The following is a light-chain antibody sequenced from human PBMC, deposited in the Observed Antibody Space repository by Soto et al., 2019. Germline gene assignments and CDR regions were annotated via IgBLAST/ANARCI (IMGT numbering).Light chain of an antibody. CDR1: QSVSTY. V-gene: IGKV3-11*01. CDR3: QHRSGWPPWT. Sequence: EIVLTQSPATLSLSPGERATLSCRASQSVSTYLAWYQQKPGQAPRLLIYDVSDRATGIPARLSGSGSGTNFTLTISGLEPEDFAVYYCQHRSGWPPWTFGQGTKVQI. CDR2: DVS. J-gene: IGKJ1*01.